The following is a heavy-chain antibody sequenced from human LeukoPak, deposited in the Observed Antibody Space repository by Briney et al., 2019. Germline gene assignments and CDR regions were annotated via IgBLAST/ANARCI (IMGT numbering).Heavy chain of an antibody. CDR3: VNSGFDP. J-gene: IGHJ5*02. CDR2: IHYDGTNE. D-gene: IGHD3-10*01. CDR1: GFTFSSYG. Sequence: GGSLRLSCAASGFTFSSYGMHWVRPAPGKGLEWVAFIHYDGTNEYYADSVKGRFTISRDNFKNTLSLQMNGLRDEDTALYYCVNSGFDPWGQGTLVTVSS. V-gene: IGHV3-30*02.